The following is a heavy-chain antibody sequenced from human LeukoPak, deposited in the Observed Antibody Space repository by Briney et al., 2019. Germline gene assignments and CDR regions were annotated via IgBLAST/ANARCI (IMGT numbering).Heavy chain of an antibody. CDR3: ARVDYGDYVDYYYMDV. J-gene: IGHJ6*03. D-gene: IGHD4-17*01. CDR2: INHSGST. Sequence: SETLSLTCAVYGGSFSGYYWSWIRQPPGKGLEWIGEINHSGSTNYNPSLKSRVAISVDTSKNQFSLKLSSVTAADTAVYYCARVDYGDYVDYYYMDVWGKGTTVTVSS. V-gene: IGHV4-34*01. CDR1: GGSFSGYY.